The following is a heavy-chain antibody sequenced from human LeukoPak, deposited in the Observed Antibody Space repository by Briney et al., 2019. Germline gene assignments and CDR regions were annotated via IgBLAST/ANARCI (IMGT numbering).Heavy chain of an antibody. CDR3: ARVTSAGGWWFDP. CDR1: GGSISSYY. D-gene: IGHD2-15*01. J-gene: IGHJ5*02. V-gene: IGHV4-59*12. Sequence: SETLSLTCTVSGGSISSYYWSWIRQPPGKGLEWIGYIYYSGSTNYNPSLKSRVTISVDTSKNQFSLKLSSVTAADTAVYYCARVTSAGGWWFDPWGQGTLVTVSS. CDR2: IYYSGST.